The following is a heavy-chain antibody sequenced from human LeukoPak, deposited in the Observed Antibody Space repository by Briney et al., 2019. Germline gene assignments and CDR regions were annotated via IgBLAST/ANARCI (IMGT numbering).Heavy chain of an antibody. CDR1: GFTFNGYA. J-gene: IGHJ4*02. CDR2: ISSSGSTI. V-gene: IGHV3-48*03. D-gene: IGHD4-23*01. Sequence: GGSLRLSCAASGFTFNGYAMNWVRQAPGKGLEWVSYISSSGSTIYYADSVKGRFTISRDNAKNSLYLQMNSLRAEDTAVYYCARGDDYGGKPFDYWGQGTLVTVSS. CDR3: ARGDDYGGKPFDY.